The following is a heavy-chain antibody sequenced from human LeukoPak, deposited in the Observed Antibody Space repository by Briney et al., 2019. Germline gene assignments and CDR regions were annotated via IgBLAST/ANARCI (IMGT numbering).Heavy chain of an antibody. CDR1: GFTFRSHG. CDR3: AKPGMGYGSGSYYNDPLSLGTTYPFDY. J-gene: IGHJ4*02. CDR2: IRGDGITT. D-gene: IGHD3-10*01. V-gene: IGHV3-23*01. Sequence: GGSLRLSCVASGFTFRSHGMNWVRQAPGKGLEWVSGIRGDGITTYYADSVKGRLTISRDNSKNTLYLQMNSLRAEDTAIYYCAKPGMGYGSGSYYNDPLSLGTTYPFDYWGQGTLVTVSS.